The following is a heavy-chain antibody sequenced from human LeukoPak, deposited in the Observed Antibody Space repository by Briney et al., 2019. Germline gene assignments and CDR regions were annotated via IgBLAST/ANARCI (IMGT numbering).Heavy chain of an antibody. Sequence: PGGSLRLSCAASGFTFSNYGVHWVRQAPGKGLEWVAVISKDGSNKYYADSVKGRFTISRDNSKNTLYLQMNSLRAEDTAVYYCAKDLRYSGSLRECDYWGQGTLVTVSS. CDR1: GFTFSNYG. V-gene: IGHV3-30*18. D-gene: IGHD1-26*01. CDR2: ISKDGSNK. J-gene: IGHJ4*02. CDR3: AKDLRYSGSLRECDY.